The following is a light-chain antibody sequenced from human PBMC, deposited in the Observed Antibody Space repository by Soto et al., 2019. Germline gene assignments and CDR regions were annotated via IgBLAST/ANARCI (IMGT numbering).Light chain of an antibody. Sequence: EIVMTQSPATLSVSPGERATLSCRASQTVSSDLAWYQQKPGQGPRLLIHGASTRATAIPARFSGSGSGTEFTLTISSLQSEDFAVYYCQQYNSWPWTFGQGTKVEIK. CDR2: GAS. CDR3: QQYNSWPWT. CDR1: QTVSSD. J-gene: IGKJ1*01. V-gene: IGKV3-15*01.